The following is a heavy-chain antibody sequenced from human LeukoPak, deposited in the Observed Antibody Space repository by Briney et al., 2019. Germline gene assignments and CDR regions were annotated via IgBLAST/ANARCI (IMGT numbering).Heavy chain of an antibody. V-gene: IGHV1-8*01. CDR2: MNAESGHT. D-gene: IGHD3-10*01. CDR3: AKVKEALVWFGELGY. CDR1: GYTFTSHH. J-gene: IGHJ4*02. Sequence: ASVKVSCKASGYTFTSHHIDWVRQAPGQGPEWMGWMNAESGHTGYAQNLEGRVTMTRDTSTNTAYMELRSLRSEDTAVYFCAKVKEALVWFGELGYWGQGTLVTVSS.